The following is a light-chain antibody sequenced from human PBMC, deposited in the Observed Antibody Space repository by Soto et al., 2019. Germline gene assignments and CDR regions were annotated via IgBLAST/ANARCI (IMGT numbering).Light chain of an antibody. J-gene: IGKJ3*01. CDR1: HDITKS. V-gene: IGKV1-33*01. Sequence: DIQMTQSPSSLSASVGDRVTITCQASHDITKSLNWFQQKSGKAPALLIYDASNLETGVPSNFSGSGSGTDFTFTISSLQPEDIATYYCQQFHDLPFTFGPGTKVELK. CDR3: QQFHDLPFT. CDR2: DAS.